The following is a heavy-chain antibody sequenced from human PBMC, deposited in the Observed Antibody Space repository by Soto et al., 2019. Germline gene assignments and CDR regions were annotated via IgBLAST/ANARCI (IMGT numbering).Heavy chain of an antibody. V-gene: IGHV3-48*02. CDR2: IDGRGTTI. Sequence: GGSLRLSCAASGFTFSGSGIDWVRQAPGKGLEWVSCIDGRGTTIYYADSVKGRFTVSRDNAKNSVYLQMNSLKDGDTAVYYCARSGTGTNYYYYGMDVWGQGTTVTVSS. J-gene: IGHJ6*02. CDR1: GFTFSGSG. CDR3: ARSGTGTNYYYYGMDV. D-gene: IGHD1-1*01.